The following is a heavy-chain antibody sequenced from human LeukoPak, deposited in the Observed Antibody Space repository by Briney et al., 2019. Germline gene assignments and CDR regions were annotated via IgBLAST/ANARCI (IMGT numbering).Heavy chain of an antibody. Sequence: PGGSLRLSCAASRFTFSSYGMHWVRQAPGKGLAWVAFIRYDGSNNYYADSVKGRFTISRDNSKNALYLQVNSLRAEDTAVYYCAKDLSNSGWYFDYWGQGSLVTVSS. CDR1: RFTFSSYG. CDR3: AKDLSNSGWYFDY. CDR2: IRYDGSNN. D-gene: IGHD6-19*01. J-gene: IGHJ4*02. V-gene: IGHV3-30*02.